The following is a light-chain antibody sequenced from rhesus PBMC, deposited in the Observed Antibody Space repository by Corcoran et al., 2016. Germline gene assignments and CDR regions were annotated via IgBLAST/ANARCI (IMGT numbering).Light chain of an antibody. CDR3: QQYKSYPYS. Sequence: DIQMTQSPSSLSASVGDTVTITCRASQGISSYLNWFQQKPGKVPKLLIYAATTLQSGVPSRFSGSGSGTDFTLAISSLQPEDFATYYCQQYKSYPYSFGQGTKVEIK. CDR1: QGISSY. J-gene: IGKJ2*01. V-gene: IGKV1-28*02. CDR2: AAT.